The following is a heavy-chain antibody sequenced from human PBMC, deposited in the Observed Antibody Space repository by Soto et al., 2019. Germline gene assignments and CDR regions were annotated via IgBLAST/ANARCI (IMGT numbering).Heavy chain of an antibody. CDR2: INPSGGST. CDR3: AREITAAKEQRSMDV. D-gene: IGHD2-2*01. J-gene: IGHJ6*04. Sequence: ASVKLSGKGSGYTITSYCRHWVIQAPGQGLEWMGIINPSGGSTSYAQKFQGRVTMTRDTSTSTVYMELSSLRSEDTAVYYCAREITAAKEQRSMDVWGEGTTGTVSS. CDR1: GYTITSYC. V-gene: IGHV1-46*01.